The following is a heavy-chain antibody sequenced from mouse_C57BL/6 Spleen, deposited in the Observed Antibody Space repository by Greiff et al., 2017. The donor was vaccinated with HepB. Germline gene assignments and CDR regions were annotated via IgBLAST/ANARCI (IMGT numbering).Heavy chain of an antibody. CDR3: ARDYGSSIEAMDY. CDR1: GYSFTGYY. CDR2: INPSTGGT. V-gene: IGHV1-42*01. J-gene: IGHJ4*01. D-gene: IGHD1-1*01. Sequence: VQLKQSGPELVKPGASVKISCKASGYSFTGYYMNWVKQSPEKSLEWIGEINPSTGGTTYNQKFKAKATLTVDKSSSTAYMQLKSLTSEDSAVYYCARDYGSSIEAMDYWGQGTSVTVSS.